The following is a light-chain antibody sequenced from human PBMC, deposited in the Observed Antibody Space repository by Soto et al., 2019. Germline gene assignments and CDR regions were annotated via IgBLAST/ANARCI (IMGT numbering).Light chain of an antibody. CDR3: QKYDNAPLT. CDR2: AAY. V-gene: IGKV1-27*01. CDR1: QVFSTY. J-gene: IGKJ4*01. Sequence: DIQMTQAPSSLSASVGDRVTITCRARQVFSTYLAWYQQKPGKVPKILISAAYTLQSRVPPRFSGSGSGTDFTLTISSLQPEEVATYYCQKYDNAPLTFGGGTKVEIK.